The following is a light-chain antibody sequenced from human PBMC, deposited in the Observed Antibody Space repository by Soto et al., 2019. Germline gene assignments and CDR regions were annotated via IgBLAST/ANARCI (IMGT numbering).Light chain of an antibody. CDR1: QSVSSSY. V-gene: IGKV3-20*01. Sequence: ESVLTPSPGTLSLSPGERATLSCRTSQSVSSSYLAWYQQKPGQAPRLLIYGASTRATGIPDRFSGSGSGTDFTLTISRLEPEDFAVYYCQQYGTSFWTFGQGTKVDIK. J-gene: IGKJ1*01. CDR2: GAS. CDR3: QQYGTSFWT.